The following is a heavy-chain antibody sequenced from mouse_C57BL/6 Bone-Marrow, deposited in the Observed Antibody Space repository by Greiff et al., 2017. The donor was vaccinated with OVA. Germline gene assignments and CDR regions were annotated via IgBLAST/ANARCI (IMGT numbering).Heavy chain of an antibody. J-gene: IGHJ3*01. CDR1: GFTFNTYA. CDR3: VLGRRCAY. Sequence: EAGGGLVQPTGSLTLSCAASGFTFNTYAMHLVRQAPGKGLEWVARIRSKSSNYATYYSDSVKDRFTISRDDSQSMLYLQMNNLKTEDTDMYYCVLGRRCAYWGQGTLVTVSA. D-gene: IGHD4-1*01. V-gene: IGHV10-3*01. CDR2: IRSKSSNYAT.